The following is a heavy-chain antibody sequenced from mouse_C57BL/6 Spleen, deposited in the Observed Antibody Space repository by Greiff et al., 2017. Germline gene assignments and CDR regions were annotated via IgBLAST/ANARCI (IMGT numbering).Heavy chain of an antibody. J-gene: IGHJ2*01. CDR3: ARDGSSLYYFDY. Sequence: QVQLQQPGAELVRPGSSVKLSCKASGYTFTSYWMHWVKQRPIQGLEWIGNIDPSDSETHYNQKFKDKATLTVDKSSSTAYMQLSSLTSEDSAVYYCARDGSSLYYFDYWGQGTTRTVSS. CDR2: IDPSDSET. D-gene: IGHD1-1*01. CDR1: GYTFTSYW. V-gene: IGHV1-52*01.